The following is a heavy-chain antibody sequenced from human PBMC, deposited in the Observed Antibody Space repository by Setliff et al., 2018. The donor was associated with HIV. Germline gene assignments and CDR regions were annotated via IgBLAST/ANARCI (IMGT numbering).Heavy chain of an antibody. CDR2: IYDSGST. D-gene: IGHD7-27*01. J-gene: IGHJ5*02. V-gene: IGHV4-4*07. CDR1: GGSISSFY. CDR3: ARARLLGGFLS. Sequence: ASETLSLTCTVSGGSISSFYWNWIRQSAGKGLQWIGRIYDSGSTKYNPALKNRVAISVDTSRNRVSLKMTSVTAADTAVYYCARARLLGGFLSWGRGALVTVSS.